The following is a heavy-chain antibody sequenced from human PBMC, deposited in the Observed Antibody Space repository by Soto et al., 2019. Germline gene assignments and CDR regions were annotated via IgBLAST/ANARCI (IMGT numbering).Heavy chain of an antibody. J-gene: IGHJ4*02. CDR1: GFTFSSYG. CDR2: ISYDGKYK. CDR3: AKSVYNWNDGFFDY. V-gene: IGHV3-30*18. Sequence: QVQLVESGGGVVQPGRSLRLSCAASGFTFSSYGMHWVRQAPGKGLQWVAVISYDGKYKYYADSVKGRFTISRDNSKNTLYLQMNSLRAEDTAVYYCAKSVYNWNDGFFDYWGQGTLVTVSS. D-gene: IGHD1-1*01.